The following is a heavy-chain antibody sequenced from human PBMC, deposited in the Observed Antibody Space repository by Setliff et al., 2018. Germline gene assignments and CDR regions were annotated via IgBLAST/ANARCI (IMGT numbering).Heavy chain of an antibody. D-gene: IGHD1-26*01. CDR1: GDSITRSGYY. Sequence: KLSETLSLTCSVSGDSITRSGYYWGLVRQSPGKGLEWIGNMYYIGSYDYNPYLKSRVTISLDTSKNRFSLKLTSVTAADTAVYYCARSYHLVLTNWFDAWGQGIRVTVSS. CDR3: ARSYHLVLTNWFDA. CDR2: MYYIGSY. V-gene: IGHV4-39*07. J-gene: IGHJ5*02.